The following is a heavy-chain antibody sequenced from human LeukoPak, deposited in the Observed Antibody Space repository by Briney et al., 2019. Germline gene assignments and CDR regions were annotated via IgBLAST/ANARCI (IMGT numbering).Heavy chain of an antibody. Sequence: PGGSLRLSCAASGFTFSSYGMHWVRQAPGKGLEWVAVIWYDGSNKYYADSVKGRFTVSRDNSKNTLYLQMNSLRAEDTAVYYCARDPRLVPLLGYFDYWGQGTLVTVSS. CDR1: GFTFSSYG. V-gene: IGHV3-33*01. D-gene: IGHD6-13*01. CDR2: IWYDGSNK. CDR3: ARDPRLVPLLGYFDY. J-gene: IGHJ4*02.